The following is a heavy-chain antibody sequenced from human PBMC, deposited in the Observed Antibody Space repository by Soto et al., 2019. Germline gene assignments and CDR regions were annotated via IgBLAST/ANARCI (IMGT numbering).Heavy chain of an antibody. V-gene: IGHV4-31*03. J-gene: IGHJ4*02. CDR3: ARSQTKVTSYDY. D-gene: IGHD4-17*01. CDR1: GGSISSGGYY. Sequence: SETLSLTCTVSGGSISSGGYYWSWIRQHPGKGLEWIGYIYYSGSTYYNPSLKSRVTISVDRSKSQLSLKLSSVTAADTAVYYCARSQTKVTSYDYWGQGTLVTVSS. CDR2: IYYSGST.